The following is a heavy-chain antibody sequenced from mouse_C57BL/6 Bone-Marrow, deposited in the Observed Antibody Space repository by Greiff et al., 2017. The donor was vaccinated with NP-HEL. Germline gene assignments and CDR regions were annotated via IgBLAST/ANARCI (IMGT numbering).Heavy chain of an antibody. Sequence: QVQLQQSGAELARPGASVKLSCKASGYTFTSYGISWVKQRTGQGLEWIGEIYPRSGNTYYNEKFKGKATLKADKSSSTEYMELRSLTSEDSAVYVCARCDYYTLYYYAMDYWGQGTSVTVSS. CDR3: ARCDYYTLYYYAMDY. CDR2: IYPRSGNT. J-gene: IGHJ4*01. D-gene: IGHD2-12*01. CDR1: GYTFTSYG. V-gene: IGHV1-81*01.